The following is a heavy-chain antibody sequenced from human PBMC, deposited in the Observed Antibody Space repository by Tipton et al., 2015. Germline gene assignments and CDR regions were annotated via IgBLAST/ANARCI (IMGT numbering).Heavy chain of an antibody. CDR3: ARFDSYYYDSNDY. Sequence: LRLSCTVSGGSVISGTDYWSWIRQTPGKGLEWIGYTFSGGSTNYNPSLKSRVTISLDTSKNQFYLDLTSVTAADTAIYYCARFDSYYYDSNDYWGQGTLVTVSS. D-gene: IGHD3-22*01. J-gene: IGHJ4*02. CDR1: GGSVISGTDY. V-gene: IGHV4-61*01. CDR2: TFSGGST.